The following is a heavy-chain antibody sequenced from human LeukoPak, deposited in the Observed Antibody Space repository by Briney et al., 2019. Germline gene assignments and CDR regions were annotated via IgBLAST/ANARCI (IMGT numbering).Heavy chain of an antibody. V-gene: IGHV3-23*01. J-gene: IGHJ4*02. Sequence: GGSLRLSCAASGFTFSDYAMSWVRQPPGKGLEWVSTISGSGDYTYYADSVRGRFTISRDNSKNTLYLQMNSLRVEDTAVYYCATTLRSGSYYFDSWGQGILVTVSS. CDR3: ATTLRSGSYYFDS. D-gene: IGHD1-26*01. CDR2: ISGSGDYT. CDR1: GFTFSDYA.